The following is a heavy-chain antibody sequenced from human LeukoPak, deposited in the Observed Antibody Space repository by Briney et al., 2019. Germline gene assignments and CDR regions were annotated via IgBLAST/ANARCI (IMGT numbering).Heavy chain of an antibody. CDR2: IYTSGST. CDR3: ARDLSSIAAAGLDAFDI. V-gene: IGHV4-4*07. D-gene: IGHD6-13*01. Sequence: SETLSLTCTVSGGSISSYYWSWIQQPAGKGLEWIGRIYTSGSTNYNPSLKSRVTMSVDTSKNQFSLKLSSVTAADTAVYYCARDLSSIAAAGLDAFDIWGQGTMVTVSS. CDR1: GGSISSYY. J-gene: IGHJ3*02.